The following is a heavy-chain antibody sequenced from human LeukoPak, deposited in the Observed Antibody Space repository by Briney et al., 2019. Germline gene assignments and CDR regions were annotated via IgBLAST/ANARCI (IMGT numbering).Heavy chain of an antibody. V-gene: IGHV3-33*08. CDR1: GFTFSSYG. CDR3: ARDPSDYYGSGRRRTDNWSDA. D-gene: IGHD3-10*01. CDR2: IRYDGSNK. Sequence: GRSLRLSCAASGFTFSSYGMNWVRQAPGKGLEWVAVIRYDGSNKYYADSVKGRFTISRDNSKNTLYLQINSLRAEDTAVYYCARDPSDYYGSGRRRTDNWSDAWREPTLLTVCS. J-gene: IGHJ5*02.